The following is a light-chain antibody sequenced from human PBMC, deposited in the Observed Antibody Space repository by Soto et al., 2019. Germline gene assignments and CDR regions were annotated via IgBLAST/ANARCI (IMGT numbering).Light chain of an antibody. J-gene: IGLJ1*01. Sequence: QSVLTQPPSVSAAPGQKVTISCSGSSSNIGNNYVSWYQQLPGTAPKLLIFENNKRPSGIPDRFSASKSGKPATLAITGLQNGEAAEYYCGTWDNSLSLLYVLGTVTKVTVL. CDR3: GTWDNSLSLLYV. CDR1: SSNIGNNY. V-gene: IGLV1-51*02. CDR2: ENN.